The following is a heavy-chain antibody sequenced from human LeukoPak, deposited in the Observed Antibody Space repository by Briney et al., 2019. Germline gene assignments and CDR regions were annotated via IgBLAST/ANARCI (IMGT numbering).Heavy chain of an antibody. Sequence: GGSLRLSCAASLFTFSTYSMNWVRQAPGEGLEWVAAISSTGAYIFYADSVKGRFTISRDNARNSLHLQMNSLRAEDTAVYYCAKGSGSYTDNDAFDIWGQGTMVIVSS. J-gene: IGHJ3*02. V-gene: IGHV3-21*01. CDR3: AKGSGSYTDNDAFDI. CDR1: LFTFSTYS. CDR2: ISSTGAYI. D-gene: IGHD6-19*01.